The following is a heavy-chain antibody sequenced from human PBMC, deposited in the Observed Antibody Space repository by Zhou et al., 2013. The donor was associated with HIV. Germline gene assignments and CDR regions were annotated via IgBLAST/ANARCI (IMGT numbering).Heavy chain of an antibody. CDR2: IIPILGIA. Sequence: QVQLVQSGAEVKKPGSSVKVSCKASGGTFSSYAISWVRQAPGQGLEWMGRIIPILGIANYAQKFQGRVTITADKSTSTAYMELSSLRSEDTAVYYCARDRNCGGDCYSMSRGYYFDYWGQGTLVTVSS. V-gene: IGHV1-69*04. J-gene: IGHJ4*02. CDR3: ARDRNCGGDCYSMSRGYYFDY. D-gene: IGHD2-21*01. CDR1: GGTFSSYA.